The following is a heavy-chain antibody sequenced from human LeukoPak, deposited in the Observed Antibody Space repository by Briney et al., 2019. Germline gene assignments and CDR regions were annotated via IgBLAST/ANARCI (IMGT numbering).Heavy chain of an antibody. CDR3: ASLGSFGGVIALDY. V-gene: IGHV1-2*06. J-gene: IGHJ4*02. CDR2: INPNSGGT. Sequence: ASVKVSCKASGYTFTGYYMHWVRQAPGQGLEWMGRINPNSGGTNYAQKFQGRVTMTRDTSISTAYMELSGLRSDDTAVYYCASLGSFGGVIALDYWGQGTLVTVSS. CDR1: GYTFTGYY. D-gene: IGHD3-16*02.